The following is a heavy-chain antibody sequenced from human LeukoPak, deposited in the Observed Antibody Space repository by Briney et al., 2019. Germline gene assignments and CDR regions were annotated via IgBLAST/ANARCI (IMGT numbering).Heavy chain of an antibody. Sequence: SETLSLTCAVYGGSFSGYYWSWTRQPPGKGLEWIGEINHSGSTNYNPSLKSRVTISVDTSKNQFSLKLSSVTAADTAVYYCAREGLVRAYYYDSSGYDYWGQGTLVTVSS. J-gene: IGHJ4*02. CDR1: GGSFSGYY. CDR3: AREGLVRAYYYDSSGYDY. D-gene: IGHD3-22*01. V-gene: IGHV4-34*01. CDR2: INHSGST.